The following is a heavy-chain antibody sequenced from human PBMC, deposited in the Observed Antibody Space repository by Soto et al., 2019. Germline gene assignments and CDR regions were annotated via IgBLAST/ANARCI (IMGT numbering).Heavy chain of an antibody. CDR2: TYYRSKWYN. J-gene: IGHJ6*02. D-gene: IGHD6-13*01. V-gene: IGHV6-1*01. CDR3: ARDRAYSSSWYPLGYYYGMDV. Sequence: SQTLSLTCAISGDRVSSNRAAWNWIRQSPSRGLEWLGRTYYRSKWYNDYAVSVKSRITINPDTSKNQFSLQLNSVTPEDTAVYYCARDRAYSSSWYPLGYYYGMDVWGQGTTVTVSS. CDR1: GDRVSSNRAA.